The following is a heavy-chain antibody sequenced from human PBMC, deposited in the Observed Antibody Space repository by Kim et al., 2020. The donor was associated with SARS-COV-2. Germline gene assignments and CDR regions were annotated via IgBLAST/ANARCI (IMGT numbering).Heavy chain of an antibody. CDR3: AADHIKQGRPALDF. J-gene: IGHJ4*02. V-gene: IGHV5-51*04. CDR1: GFNFIGYW. CDR2: IYAGDAEP. D-gene: IGHD1-1*01. Sequence: GESLKISCQGSGFNFIGYWIGWVRQTPGQGLEWMGLIYAGDAEPAYSPSIHGPVTIFADKPISTVYLQWNTLKNPDTATYYCAADHIKQGRPALDFWGPGTLVTVSS.